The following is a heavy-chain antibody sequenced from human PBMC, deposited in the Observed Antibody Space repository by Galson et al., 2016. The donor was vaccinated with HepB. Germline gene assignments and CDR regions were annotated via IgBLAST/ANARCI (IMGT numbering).Heavy chain of an antibody. CDR3: ARGRYFDWMYWFDP. CDR1: GYTFTDFY. CDR2: INPSSGGT. D-gene: IGHD3-9*01. V-gene: IGHV1-2*04. Sequence: SVKVSCKASGYTFTDFYIHWVRQAPGQGLEWMGWINPSSGGTDYAQKFQDWVTMTRDTSINTTYMELTRLRSDDTAVYYCARGRYFDWMYWFDPWGQGTLVTVSS. J-gene: IGHJ5*02.